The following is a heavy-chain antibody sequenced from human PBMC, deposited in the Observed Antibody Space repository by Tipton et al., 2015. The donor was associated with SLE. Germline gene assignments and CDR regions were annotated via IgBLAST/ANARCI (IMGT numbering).Heavy chain of an antibody. Sequence: SLRLSCAASGFTVSSNYMSWVRQAPGKGLEWVSVIYSGGSTYYADSVKGRFTISRDNSKNTLYLQMNSLRAEDTAVYYCAKAFYGDPAEYFQHWGQGTLVTVSS. CDR2: IYSGGST. J-gene: IGHJ1*01. D-gene: IGHD4-17*01. CDR3: AKAFYGDPAEYFQH. CDR1: GFTVSSNY. V-gene: IGHV3-53*01.